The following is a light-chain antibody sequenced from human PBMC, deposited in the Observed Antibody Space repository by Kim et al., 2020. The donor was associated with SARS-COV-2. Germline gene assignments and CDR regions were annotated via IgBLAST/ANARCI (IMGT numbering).Light chain of an antibody. V-gene: IGLV2-11*03. CDR1: SRDVGGYKY. J-gene: IGLJ1*01. CDR3: CSYAGSYTYV. Sequence: GQSVTISCTGTSRDVGGYKYVSWYQQHPGKVPKLIIYDVDKRPSGVPDHFSGSKSGNTASLTISGLQAEDEADYYCCSYAGSYTYVFGSGTQLTVL. CDR2: DVD.